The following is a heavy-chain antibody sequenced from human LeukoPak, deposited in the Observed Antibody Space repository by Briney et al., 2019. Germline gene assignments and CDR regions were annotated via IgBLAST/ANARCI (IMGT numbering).Heavy chain of an antibody. Sequence: GESLKISCKGSGYNFTTYWIGWVRQMPGKGLEWMGIIYPGGSDTRYSPSFQGQVTISADKSISTAYLQWSSLKASDTAMYYCARQWSSGWSFFDYWGQGTLVTVSS. CDR2: IYPGGSDT. CDR1: GYNFTTYW. J-gene: IGHJ4*02. D-gene: IGHD6-19*01. CDR3: ARQWSSGWSFFDY. V-gene: IGHV5-51*01.